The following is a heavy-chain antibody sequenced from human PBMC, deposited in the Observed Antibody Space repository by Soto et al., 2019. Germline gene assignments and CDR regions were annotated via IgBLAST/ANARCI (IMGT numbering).Heavy chain of an antibody. CDR3: ASVKHSSGWYALQYYLDY. J-gene: IGHJ4*02. CDR1: GGSFSIYA. D-gene: IGHD6-19*01. V-gene: IGHV1-69*13. CDR2: IIPIFGTA. Sequence: SVKVSCKDSGGSFSIYAISWVRQAPAQGLEWMGGIIPIFGTANYAQKFQGTCTITADQSTSTAYMELSILRSEDTAVYYCASVKHSSGWYALQYYLDYWAQGTRVTVPS.